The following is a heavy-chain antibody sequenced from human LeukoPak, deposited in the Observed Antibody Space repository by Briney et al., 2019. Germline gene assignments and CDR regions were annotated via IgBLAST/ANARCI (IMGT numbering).Heavy chain of an antibody. CDR1: GYTFTSYG. V-gene: IGHV1-18*01. J-gene: IGHJ5*02. Sequence: ASVKVSCKASGYTFTSYGISWVRQAPGQGLEWMGWISAYNGNTNYAQKLQGRVTMTTDTSTSTAYMELRSLRSDDTAVYYCARDYYDSSGYAENWFDPWGQGTLVTVS. D-gene: IGHD3-22*01. CDR2: ISAYNGNT. CDR3: ARDYYDSSGYAENWFDP.